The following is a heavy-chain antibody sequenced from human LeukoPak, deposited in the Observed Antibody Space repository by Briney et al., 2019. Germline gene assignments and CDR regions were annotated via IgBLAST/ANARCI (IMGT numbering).Heavy chain of an antibody. J-gene: IGHJ4*02. CDR3: ARDPPAVSINTYA. CDR1: GFTFSNFA. Sequence: GGSLKLSCAASGFTFSNFAMSWVRQAPGKGLEWVSTISGGGDITYYADSVKGRFTISRDNSKDTLFLQMNSLRVEDTAVYYCARDPPAVSINTYAWGQGTLVTVSS. D-gene: IGHD2-8*01. V-gene: IGHV3-23*01. CDR2: ISGGGDIT.